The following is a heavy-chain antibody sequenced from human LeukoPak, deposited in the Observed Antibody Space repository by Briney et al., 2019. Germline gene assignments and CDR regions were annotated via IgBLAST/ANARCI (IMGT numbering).Heavy chain of an antibody. D-gene: IGHD5-18*01. CDR2: ISAYNGNT. Sequence: ASVKVSCKASGYTFTSYGISWVRQAPGQGLEWIGWISAYNGNTNYAQKLQGRVTMTTDTSTSTAYMELRSLRSDDTAVYYCARDEYSYAKRRNNWFDPWGQGTLVTVSS. J-gene: IGHJ5*02. V-gene: IGHV1-18*01. CDR3: ARDEYSYAKRRNNWFDP. CDR1: GYTFTSYG.